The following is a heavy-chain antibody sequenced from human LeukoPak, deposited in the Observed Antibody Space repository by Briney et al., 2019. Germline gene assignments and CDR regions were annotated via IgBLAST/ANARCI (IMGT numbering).Heavy chain of an antibody. D-gene: IGHD5-12*01. CDR3: ARDEGGYDPYYFDY. Sequence: GGSLRLSCAASGFTFSTYWMSWVRQAPGKGLEWVANIKQDGSEKYYVDSVKGRFTISRDNAKNSLFLQMNSLRAEDTAVYYCARDEGGYDPYYFDYWGQGTLVTVSS. CDR2: IKQDGSEK. V-gene: IGHV3-7*01. J-gene: IGHJ4*02. CDR1: GFTFSTYW.